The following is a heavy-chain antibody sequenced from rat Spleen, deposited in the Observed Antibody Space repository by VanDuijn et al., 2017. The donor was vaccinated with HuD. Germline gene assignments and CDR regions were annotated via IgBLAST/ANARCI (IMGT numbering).Heavy chain of an antibody. V-gene: IGHV2-30*01. CDR3: ARDGEAVAASNWFAY. CDR1: GFSLTSYN. Sequence: QVQLKESGPGLVQPSQTLSLTCTVSGFSLTSYNVHWVRQPTGKGLEWMGIIGTGGSTDYNSALKSRLSISRDTSKNQVFLKMNSLQTDDTGTYYCARDGEAVAASNWFAYWGPGTMVTVSS. J-gene: IGHJ1*01. CDR2: IGTGGST. D-gene: IGHD1-2*01.